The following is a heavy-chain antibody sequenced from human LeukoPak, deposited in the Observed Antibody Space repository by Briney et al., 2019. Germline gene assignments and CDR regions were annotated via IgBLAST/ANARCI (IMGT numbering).Heavy chain of an antibody. CDR1: GFTFSSYD. J-gene: IGHJ5*02. D-gene: IGHD5-18*01. Sequence: GGSLRLSCAASGFTFSSYDMHWVRQAPGKGLEWVAVISYDGSNKYYADSVKGRFTISRDNSKNTLYLQMNSLTAEDTAVYYCGKGRYTPDPWGQGTLVTVSS. V-gene: IGHV3-30*18. CDR2: ISYDGSNK. CDR3: GKGRYTPDP.